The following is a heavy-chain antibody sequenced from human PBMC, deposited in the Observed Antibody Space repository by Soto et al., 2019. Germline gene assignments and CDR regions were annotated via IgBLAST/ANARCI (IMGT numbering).Heavy chain of an antibody. J-gene: IGHJ3*02. CDR2: IYHSGTT. CDR3: ARASYDYGSGSYTFNI. Sequence: QVQLQESGPGLVKPSETLSLTCIVSGGSISGYYWSWIRQPPGKGLEWIGYIYHSGTTNYNPSLRSLVAISLYTSNNQFSRGRNSVTAAGTAVYYCARASYDYGSGSYTFNIWGQGTMVTVSS. V-gene: IGHV4-59*08. CDR1: GGSISGYY. D-gene: IGHD3-10*01.